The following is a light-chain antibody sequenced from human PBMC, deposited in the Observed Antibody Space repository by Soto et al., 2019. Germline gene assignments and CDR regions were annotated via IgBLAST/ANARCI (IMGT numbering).Light chain of an antibody. CDR1: SSDLGTYNY. Sequence: QSALTQPAAVSGSPGQSITISGTGTSSDLGTYNYVSWYQQHPGKAPKRMIYDVSNRPSGVSDRFSGSKSGNTASLTISGLQAEDEADYYCSSYTSSSTSVVFGGGTKLTVL. CDR3: SSYTSSSTSVV. J-gene: IGLJ2*01. V-gene: IGLV2-14*01. CDR2: DVS.